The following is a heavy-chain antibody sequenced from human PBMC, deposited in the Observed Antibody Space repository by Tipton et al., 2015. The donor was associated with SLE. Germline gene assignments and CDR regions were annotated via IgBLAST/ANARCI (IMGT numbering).Heavy chain of an antibody. CDR1: GGSIRTGGYY. CDR2: IYYTGTT. CDR3: ARQRGYYDGTPFPPWNFDL. D-gene: IGHD3-16*01. V-gene: IGHV4-31*03. Sequence: TLSLTCTVSGGSIRTGGYYWSWIRQLPGKGLEWIGYIYYTGTTYYNPSLRSRLTISVDTSENHFSLNLNSVTAADTAVYFCARQRGYYDGTPFPPWNFDLWGRGTQVTVSS. J-gene: IGHJ2*01.